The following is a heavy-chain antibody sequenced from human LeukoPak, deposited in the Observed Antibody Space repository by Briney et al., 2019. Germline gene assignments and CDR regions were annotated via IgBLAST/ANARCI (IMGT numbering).Heavy chain of an antibody. Sequence: SETLSLTCTVSGYSISSGYYWGWIRQPPGKGLEWIGSLYHSGSTYYNPSLKSRVTISVDTSKNQFSLKLSSVTAADTAVYYCAREGYYYDSSGYQRLKLIDYWGQGTLVTVSS. CDR3: AREGYYYDSSGYQRLKLIDY. V-gene: IGHV4-38-2*02. J-gene: IGHJ4*02. CDR2: LYHSGST. D-gene: IGHD3-22*01. CDR1: GYSISSGYY.